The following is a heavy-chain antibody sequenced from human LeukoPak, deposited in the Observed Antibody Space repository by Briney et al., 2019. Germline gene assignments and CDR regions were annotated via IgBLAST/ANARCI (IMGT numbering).Heavy chain of an antibody. CDR3: ARGKSSGYGEHDAFDI. V-gene: IGHV5-51*01. CDR1: GYSFTSYW. Sequence: GESLKISCKGSGYSFTSYWIGWVRQMPGKGLEWMGIIYPGDSDTTYSPSFQGQVTISADKSISTAYLQWSSLKATDTAMYYCARGKSSGYGEHDAFDIWGQGTMVTVSS. J-gene: IGHJ3*02. D-gene: IGHD3-22*01. CDR2: IYPGDSDT.